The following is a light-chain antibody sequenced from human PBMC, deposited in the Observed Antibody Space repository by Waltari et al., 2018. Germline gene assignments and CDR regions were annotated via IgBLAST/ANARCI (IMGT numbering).Light chain of an antibody. Sequence: QSALTQPASVSGSPGQSITISCTGTSSDIASSNLVSWYQQHPRKAPKLIIYEANKRPSGVSSRFSGSKSGNTASLTISGPQAEDEANYYCYAYAGTRGVFGTGTKVTVL. J-gene: IGLJ1*01. CDR2: EAN. CDR3: YAYAGTRGV. V-gene: IGLV2-23*01. CDR1: SSDIASSNL.